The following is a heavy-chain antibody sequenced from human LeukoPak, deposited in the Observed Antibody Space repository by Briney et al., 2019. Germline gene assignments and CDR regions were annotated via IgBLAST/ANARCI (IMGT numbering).Heavy chain of an antibody. CDR3: ARCTFTGLKWELGAFDI. V-gene: IGHV3-20*04. D-gene: IGHD1-26*01. CDR2: INWNGGST. Sequence: SGGSLRLSCAASGFTFDDYGMSWVRQAPGKGLEWVSGINWNGGSTGYADSVKGRFTISRDNAKNSLYLQMNSLRAEDTALYYCARCTFTGLKWELGAFDIWGQGTMVTVSS. J-gene: IGHJ3*02. CDR1: GFTFDDYG.